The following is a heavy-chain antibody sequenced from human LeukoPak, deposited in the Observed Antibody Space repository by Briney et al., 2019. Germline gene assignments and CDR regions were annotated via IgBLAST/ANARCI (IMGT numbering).Heavy chain of an antibody. CDR2: IMPLFGTA. CDR3: ARDVHGDYGSGWFDP. V-gene: IGHV1-46*01. D-gene: IGHD4-17*01. CDR1: GYTFTNYY. Sequence: ASVKVSCKASGYTFTNYYMYWVRQAPGQGLEWLGGIMPLFGTAGYAQKFQGRVTITKDESTRTVYLELTSLTSDDTAVYYCARDVHGDYGSGWFDPWGQGTLVSVSS. J-gene: IGHJ5*02.